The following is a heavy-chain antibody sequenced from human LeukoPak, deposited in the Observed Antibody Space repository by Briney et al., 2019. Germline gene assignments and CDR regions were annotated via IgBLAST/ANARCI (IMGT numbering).Heavy chain of an antibody. J-gene: IGHJ4*02. V-gene: IGHV4-59*01. CDR3: ARGGGSSGYDMDFDY. D-gene: IGHD5-12*01. CDR1: GGSISGYH. Sequence: PSETLSLTCTVSGGSISGYHWSWIRQPPGKGLEWIGYIYFSGSTNYNPSLKSRVTMSVDTSKNQFSLKLSSVTAADTAVYYCARGGGSSGYDMDFDYWGQGTLVTVSS. CDR2: IYFSGST.